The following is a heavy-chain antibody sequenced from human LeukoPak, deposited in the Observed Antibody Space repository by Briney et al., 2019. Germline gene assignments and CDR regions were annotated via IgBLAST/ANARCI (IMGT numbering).Heavy chain of an antibody. CDR3: ARGLVWRFLLDSRRDSFDI. Sequence: SETLSLTCAVSGGSFSDYQWNWIRQSPGKGLEWLGEISHSGTTTYNPSLKSRVTISVDTSKNQFSLRLRSVTAADTAVYYCARGLVWRFLLDSRRDSFDIWGQGTTITVSS. D-gene: IGHD3-16*01. J-gene: IGHJ3*02. CDR1: GGSFSDYQ. V-gene: IGHV4-34*01. CDR2: ISHSGTT.